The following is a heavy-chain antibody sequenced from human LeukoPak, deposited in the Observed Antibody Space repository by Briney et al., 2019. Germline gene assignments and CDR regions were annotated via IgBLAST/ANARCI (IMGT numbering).Heavy chain of an antibody. CDR2: ISWNSGSL. D-gene: IGHD2-21*02. V-gene: IGHV3-9*01. Sequence: GGSLRLSCAASGFTFDDYAMHWVRQAPGKGLEWVSGISWNSGSLGYLDSVKGRFTISRDNAKNSLYLQMNSLRAEDTAVYYCARGLVVTAILAFDIWGQGTMVTVSS. CDR1: GFTFDDYA. CDR3: ARGLVVTAILAFDI. J-gene: IGHJ3*02.